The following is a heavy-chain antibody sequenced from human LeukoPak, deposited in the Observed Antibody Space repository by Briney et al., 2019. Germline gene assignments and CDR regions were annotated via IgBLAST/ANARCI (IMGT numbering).Heavy chain of an antibody. CDR1: GFTFSSYS. CDR2: ISSSSSTI. CDR3: ARDAVVATDY. J-gene: IGHJ4*02. V-gene: IGHV3-48*04. Sequence: GGSLRLSCAASGFTFSSYSMNWVRQAPGKGPEWVSYISSSSSTIYYADSVKGRFTTSRDNAKNSLYLQMNSLRAEDTAVYYCARDAVVATDYWGQGTLVTVSS. D-gene: IGHD2-15*01.